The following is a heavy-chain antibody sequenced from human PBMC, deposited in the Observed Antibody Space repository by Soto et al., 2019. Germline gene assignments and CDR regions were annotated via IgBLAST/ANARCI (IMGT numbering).Heavy chain of an antibody. V-gene: IGHV1-46*01. D-gene: IGHD4-17*01. CDR1: GYTFTSYY. CDR3: ASHRVSTALRSYYIDY. CDR2: INPSGGST. Sequence: ASVKVSCKASGYTFTSYYMHWVRQAPGQGLEWMGIINPSGGSTCYAQKFQGRVTMTRDTSTSTVYMELSSLRSEDTAVYYCASHRVSTALRSYYIDYWGQGTLVTVSS. J-gene: IGHJ4*02.